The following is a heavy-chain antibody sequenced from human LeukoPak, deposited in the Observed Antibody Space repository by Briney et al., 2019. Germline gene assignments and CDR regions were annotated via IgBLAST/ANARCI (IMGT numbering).Heavy chain of an antibody. V-gene: IGHV1-2*02. CDR3: ARGGELLNDAFDI. D-gene: IGHD3-16*01. J-gene: IGHJ3*02. Sequence: ASVKVSCKASGYTFTDYYMHWVRQAPGQGLEWMGWINPNSGGTNYVQKFQGRVTMTRDTSISTAYMELSRLRSDDTAVYYCARGGELLNDAFDIWGQGTMVTVSS. CDR2: INPNSGGT. CDR1: GYTFTDYY.